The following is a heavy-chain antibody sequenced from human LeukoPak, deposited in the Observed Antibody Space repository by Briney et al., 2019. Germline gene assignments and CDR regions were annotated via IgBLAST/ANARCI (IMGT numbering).Heavy chain of an antibody. CDR2: ISAYNGNA. CDR1: GYTFRSYG. CDR3: ARDPVGYCSSSSCYTGGDFDY. Sequence: ASVKVSCKASGYTFRSYGISWVRQAPGQGLEWMRWISAYNGNANYAQNLQGRVTMTTDTSTSTAYMELRSLRSDDTAVYYCARDPVGYCSSSSCYTGGDFDYWGQGTLVTVSS. J-gene: IGHJ4*02. V-gene: IGHV1-18*01. D-gene: IGHD2-2*02.